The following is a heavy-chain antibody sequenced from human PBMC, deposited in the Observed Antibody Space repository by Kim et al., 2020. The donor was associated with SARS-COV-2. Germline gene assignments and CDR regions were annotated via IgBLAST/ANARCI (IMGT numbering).Heavy chain of an antibody. J-gene: IGHJ5*02. CDR1: GGSFSGYY. CDR2: INHSGST. Sequence: SETLSLTCAVYGGSFSGYYWSWIRQPPGKGLEWIGEINHSGSTNYNPSLKSRVTISVDTSKNQFSLKLSSVTAADTAVYYCARGNWFDPWGQGTLVTVSS. V-gene: IGHV4-34*01. CDR3: ARGNWFDP.